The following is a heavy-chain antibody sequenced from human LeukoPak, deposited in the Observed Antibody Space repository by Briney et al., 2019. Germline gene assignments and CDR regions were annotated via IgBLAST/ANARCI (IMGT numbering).Heavy chain of an antibody. V-gene: IGHV3-53*01. CDR1: GFTVTSNY. D-gene: IGHD6-13*01. CDR3: AGRFSSSWAHAY. Sequence: GGSLRLSCAASGFTVTSNYMSWVRQAPGRGLEWVSSIYSDGRTFYADSVKGRFTTSRDNSKNTLSLQSNSLRVEDTAVYYCAGRFSSSWAHAYWGQGTLVTVSS. J-gene: IGHJ4*02. CDR2: IYSDGRT.